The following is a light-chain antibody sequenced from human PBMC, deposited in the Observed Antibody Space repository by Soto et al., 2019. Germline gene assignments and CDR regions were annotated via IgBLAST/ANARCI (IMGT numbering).Light chain of an antibody. CDR1: QTISND. Sequence: EVVMRQSPATVSVSPGEGVTLSCRASQTISNDLAWYQQKPGQAPRLLIYGASTRATGVPARFSGGGSGTEFTLTISSLQSEDFAFYYCQQNNKGPPVTFGGGTKVAIK. V-gene: IGKV3-15*01. CDR3: QQNNKGPPVT. J-gene: IGKJ4*01. CDR2: GAS.